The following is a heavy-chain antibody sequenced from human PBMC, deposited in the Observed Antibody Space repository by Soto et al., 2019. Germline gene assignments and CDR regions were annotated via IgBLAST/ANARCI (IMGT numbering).Heavy chain of an antibody. CDR3: LRDRRSRTSSPGADYYYFYGMDA. V-gene: IGHV1-69*13. Sequence: SVKVSCKASGGTFSSYVISWVRQAPGQGLEWMGGIVDIFDTANYAQKFQGRLTITADDSTGTSYMELGSLRSDDTAVYYCLRDRRSRTSSPGADYYYFYGMDAWGQGTTVTVSS. CDR1: GGTFSSYV. CDR2: IVDIFDTA. J-gene: IGHJ6*02. D-gene: IGHD2-2*01.